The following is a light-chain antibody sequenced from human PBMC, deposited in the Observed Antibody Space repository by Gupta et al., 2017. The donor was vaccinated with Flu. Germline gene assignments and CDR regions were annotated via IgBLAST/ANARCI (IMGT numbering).Light chain of an antibody. J-gene: IGLJ3*02. V-gene: IGLV2-23*01. CDR1: SSDVGSYNL. CDR2: EGS. CDR3: CSYAGSSTLVVWV. Sequence: QSALTQPASVSGSPGQSITISCTGTSSDVGSYNLVSWYQQHPGKAPKLMIYEGSKRPSGVSNRFSGSKSGNTASLTISGLQAEDEADYYCCSYAGSSTLVVWVFGGGTKLTVL.